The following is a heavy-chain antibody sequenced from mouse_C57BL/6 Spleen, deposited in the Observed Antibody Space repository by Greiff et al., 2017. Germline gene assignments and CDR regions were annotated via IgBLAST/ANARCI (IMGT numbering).Heavy chain of an antibody. J-gene: IGHJ4*01. CDR3: ARHYYYAMDY. D-gene: IGHD1-2*01. V-gene: IGHV1-69*01. CDR2: IDPSDSYT. CDR1: GYTFTSYW. Sequence: QVQLQQPGAELVMPGASVKLSCKASGYTFTSYWMHWVKQRPGQGLEWIVEIDPSDSYTNYNQKFKGKSTLTVDKSSSTAYMQLSSLTSEDSAVYYCARHYYYAMDYWGQGTSVTVSS.